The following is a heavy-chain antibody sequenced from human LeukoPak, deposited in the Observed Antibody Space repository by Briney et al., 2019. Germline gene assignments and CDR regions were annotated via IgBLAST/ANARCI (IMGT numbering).Heavy chain of an antibody. CDR2: ISGSGGST. CDR1: GFTFSSYA. Sequence: PGGSLRLSCAASGFTFSSYAMSWVRQAPGKGLEWVSAISGSGGSTGYADSVKGRFTISRDNSRNTLYLQMNSLRAEDTAVYYCAKWARGYYDSSGLFDYWGQGTLVTVSS. D-gene: IGHD3-22*01. J-gene: IGHJ4*02. V-gene: IGHV3-23*01. CDR3: AKWARGYYDSSGLFDY.